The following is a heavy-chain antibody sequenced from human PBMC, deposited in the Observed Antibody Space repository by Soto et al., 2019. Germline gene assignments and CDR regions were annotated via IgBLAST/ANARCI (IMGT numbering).Heavy chain of an antibody. V-gene: IGHV3-11*05. CDR1: GFTFSDYY. Sequence: QVQLVESGGGLVKPGGSLRLSCAASGFTFSDYYMSWIRQAPGKGLEWVSYISSSSSYTNYADSVKGRFTISRDNAKNSLDLQMNSLRAEDTAVYYCARVGWVIAAAGTPNDYWGQGTLVTVSS. CDR2: ISSSSSYT. CDR3: ARVGWVIAAAGTPNDY. J-gene: IGHJ4*02. D-gene: IGHD6-13*01.